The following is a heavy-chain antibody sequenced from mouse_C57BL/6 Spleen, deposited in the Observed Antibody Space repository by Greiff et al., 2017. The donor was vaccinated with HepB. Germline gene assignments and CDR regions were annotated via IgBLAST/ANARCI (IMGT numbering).Heavy chain of an antibody. CDR3: ARRGSNFHYYAMDY. CDR1: GFTFSSYG. V-gene: IGHV5-6*01. J-gene: IGHJ4*01. D-gene: IGHD2-5*01. CDR2: ISSGGSYT. Sequence: EVQVVESGGDLVKPGGSLKLSCAASGFTFSSYGMSWVRQTPDKRLEWVATISSGGSYTYYPDSVKGRFTISRDNAKNTLYLQMSSLKSEDTAMYYCARRGSNFHYYAMDYWGQGTSVTVSS.